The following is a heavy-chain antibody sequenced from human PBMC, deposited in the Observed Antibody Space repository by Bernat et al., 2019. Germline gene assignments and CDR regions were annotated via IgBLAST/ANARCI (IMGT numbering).Heavy chain of an antibody. J-gene: IGHJ4*02. V-gene: IGHV3-30-3*01. Sequence: QVQLVESGGGVVQPGRSLRLSCAASGFTFSSYAMHWVRQAPGKGLDGVAVISYDGSNKYYADPVKGRFTISRDNSKNTLYLQMNSLRAEDTAVYYCARDRVGAAMVRGLLDYWGQGTLVTVSS. CDR2: ISYDGSNK. D-gene: IGHD3-10*01. CDR1: GFTFSSYA. CDR3: ARDRVGAAMVRGLLDY.